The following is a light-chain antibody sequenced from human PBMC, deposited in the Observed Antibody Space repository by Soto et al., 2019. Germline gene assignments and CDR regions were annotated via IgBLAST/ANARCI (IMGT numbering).Light chain of an antibody. Sequence: EIVMTQSPAALSVSPGERATLSCRASQSVNSNLAWFQQKPGQAPRLLIYDASTRATGIPATFSGSGSGTELTLTISSLQSEDFAVYYCQHYKNWPYTFGQGTKLEIK. J-gene: IGKJ2*01. CDR2: DAS. CDR3: QHYKNWPYT. CDR1: QSVNSN. V-gene: IGKV3-15*01.